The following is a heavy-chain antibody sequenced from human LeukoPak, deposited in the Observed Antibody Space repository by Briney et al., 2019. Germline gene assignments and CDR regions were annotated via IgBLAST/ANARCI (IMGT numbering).Heavy chain of an antibody. Sequence: ASETLSLTCTVSGGSISSGSYYWSWIRQPAGKGLEWIGRIYTSGSTNYNPSLKSRVTISVDTSKNQFSLKLSSVTAADTAVYYCARGSSGYKEYFQHWGQGTLVTASS. D-gene: IGHD3-22*01. J-gene: IGHJ1*01. V-gene: IGHV4-61*02. CDR1: GGSISSGSYY. CDR2: IYTSGST. CDR3: ARGSSGYKEYFQH.